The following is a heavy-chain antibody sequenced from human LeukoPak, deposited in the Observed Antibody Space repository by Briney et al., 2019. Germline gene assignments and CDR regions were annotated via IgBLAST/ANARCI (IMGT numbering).Heavy chain of an antibody. CDR2: IYCTGDT. J-gene: IGHJ4*02. CDR1: GGSISNYY. V-gene: IGHV4-59*08. CDR3: ARQVSPSYCGGDCYIDY. D-gene: IGHD2-21*02. Sequence: KPSETLSLTCTVSGGSISNYYWSWIRQPPGKGLEWIGYIYCTGDTNHNPSLKSRVTISIDTSKNQLSLTLHSVTAADTAVYYCARQVSPSYCGGDCYIDYWGQGTLVTVSS.